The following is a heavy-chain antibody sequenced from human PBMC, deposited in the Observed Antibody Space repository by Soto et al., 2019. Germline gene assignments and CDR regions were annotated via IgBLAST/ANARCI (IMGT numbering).Heavy chain of an antibody. J-gene: IGHJ2*01. CDR3: ANTVAGKKVPNWYFYL. V-gene: IGHV3-53*04. D-gene: IGHD6-19*01. CDR1: GFTVSSNY. CDR2: IYSGGST. Sequence: EVQLVESGGGLVQPGGSLRLSCAASGFTVSSNYMSWVRQAPGKGLEWVSVIYSGGSTYYADSVKGRFTISRHNSKNTLYLQMNSLRAEDKAVYYCANTVAGKKVPNWYFYLWGRGTLVTVS.